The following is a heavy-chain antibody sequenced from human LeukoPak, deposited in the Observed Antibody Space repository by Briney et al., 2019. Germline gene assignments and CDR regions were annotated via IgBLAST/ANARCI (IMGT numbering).Heavy chain of an antibody. V-gene: IGHV3-23*01. CDR2: ISGSGGNT. CDR3: AKARAGDITAAFNY. Sequence: GGSLRLSCAASGFTFNNYAMSWVRQAPGKGLECVSGISGSGGNTYYADSVKGRFTVSRDNSENTLNLQMNSLRVEDTAVYYCAKARAGDITAAFNYWGQGTLVTVSS. CDR1: GFTFNNYA. D-gene: IGHD6-13*01. J-gene: IGHJ4*02.